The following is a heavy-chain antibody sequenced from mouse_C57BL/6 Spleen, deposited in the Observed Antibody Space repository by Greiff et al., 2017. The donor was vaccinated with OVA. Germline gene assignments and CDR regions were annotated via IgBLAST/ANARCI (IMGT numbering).Heavy chain of an antibody. J-gene: IGHJ2*01. CDR2: IYPGDGDT. CDR1: GYAFSSSW. V-gene: IGHV1-82*01. Sequence: QVHVKQSGPELVKPGASVKISCKASGYAFSSSWMNWVKQRPGKGLEWIGRIYPGDGDTNYNGKFKGKATLTADKSSSTAYMQLSSLTSEDSAVYFCARKGYYGLDYWGQGTTLTVSS. CDR3: ARKGYYGLDY. D-gene: IGHD1-1*01.